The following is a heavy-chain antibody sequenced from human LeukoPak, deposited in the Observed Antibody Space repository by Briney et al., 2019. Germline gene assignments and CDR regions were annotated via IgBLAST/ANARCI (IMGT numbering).Heavy chain of an antibody. J-gene: IGHJ6*03. CDR1: GGSISSSGYY. CDR2: IYYSGTT. CDR3: ARQVSDYFYYYIDV. Sequence: PSETLSLTCSVSGGSISSSGYYWNWIRQPPGKGLEWVGSIYYSGTTYYNSSVKSRVTISEDTSKNRFSLMLTSVTAADTAVYYCARQVSDYFYYYIDVCGEGTTVIVSS. V-gene: IGHV4-39*01.